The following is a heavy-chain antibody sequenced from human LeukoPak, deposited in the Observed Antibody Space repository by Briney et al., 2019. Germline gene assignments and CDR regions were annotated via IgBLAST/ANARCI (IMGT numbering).Heavy chain of an antibody. CDR1: GFTFSSYA. CDR3: AKASSSITMIVVVITPYFDY. J-gene: IGHJ4*02. V-gene: IGHV3-23*01. Sequence: PGGSLRLSCAASGFTFSSYAMSWVRQAPGKGLEWVSAISGSGGSTYYADSVKGRFTISRDNSKNTLYLQMNSLRAEDTAVYYCAKASSSITMIVVVITPYFDYWSQGTLVTVSS. CDR2: ISGSGGST. D-gene: IGHD3-22*01.